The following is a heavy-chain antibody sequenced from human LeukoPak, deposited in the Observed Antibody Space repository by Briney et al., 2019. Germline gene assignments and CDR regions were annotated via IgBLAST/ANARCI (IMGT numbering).Heavy chain of an antibody. CDR3: ARGSGWYRYGIDY. CDR2: ISYDGSNE. D-gene: IGHD6-19*01. J-gene: IGHJ4*02. Sequence: PGGSLRLSCAASGFTFSSYAMHWVRQAPGKGLEWVAVISYDGSNEYYADSVKGRFTISRDNSKNTLYLQMNSLRAEDTAVYYCARGSGWYRYGIDYWGQGTLVTVSS. V-gene: IGHV3-30*04. CDR1: GFTFSSYA.